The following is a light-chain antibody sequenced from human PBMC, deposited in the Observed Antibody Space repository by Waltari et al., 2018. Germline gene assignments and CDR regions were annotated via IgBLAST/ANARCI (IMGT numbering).Light chain of an antibody. Sequence: QSALTQPASVSGTPGQSITISCTGTNSDVGNYNLVSWYQHHPGEAPKLMICEVIKRTSGGSNRFCGSKYGNTASLTISGLQAEDEADYYCCSDAGSGTYVFGTGTKVNVL. J-gene: IGLJ1*01. CDR2: EVI. CDR1: NSDVGNYNL. V-gene: IGLV2-23*02. CDR3: CSDAGSGTYV.